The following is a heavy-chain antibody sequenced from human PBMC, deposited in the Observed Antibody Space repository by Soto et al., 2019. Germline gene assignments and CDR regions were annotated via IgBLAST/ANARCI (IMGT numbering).Heavy chain of an antibody. J-gene: IGHJ6*01. Sequence: QVQLVESGGGVVQPGRSLRLSCAASGFTFSSYGMHWVRQAPGKGLEWVAVISYDGSNKYYADSVKGRFTISRDNSKNTLYLQMNSLRADDTAVYDCAKDTMQACGDSYSYGMGVLGQGTTVTVSS. D-gene: IGHD4-17*01. CDR1: GFTFSSYG. V-gene: IGHV3-30*18. CDR3: AKDTMQACGDSYSYGMGV. CDR2: ISYDGSNK.